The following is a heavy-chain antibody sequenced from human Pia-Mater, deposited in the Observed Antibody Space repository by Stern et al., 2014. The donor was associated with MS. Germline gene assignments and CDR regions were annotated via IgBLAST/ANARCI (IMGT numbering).Heavy chain of an antibody. J-gene: IGHJ5*02. CDR2: VYTSGGT. V-gene: IGHV4-4*07. CDR3: ARGVAGSYYNKWFDP. Sequence: VQLQESGPGLVKPSETLSLTCTVSGGAMTTYYWTWIRQPAGKGLEWIGRVYTSGGTNYNPSLESRVTVSVDTSKTQFYLDLRSVTAADTAVYYCARGVAGSYYNKWFDPWGQGSLVTVSS. CDR1: GGAMTTYY. D-gene: IGHD3-10*01.